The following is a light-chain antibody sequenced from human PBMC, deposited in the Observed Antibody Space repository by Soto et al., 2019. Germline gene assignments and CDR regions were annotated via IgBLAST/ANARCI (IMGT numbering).Light chain of an antibody. CDR1: QTIVNL. J-gene: IGKJ2*01. Sequence: DIQMTQSPSTLSASVGGRVTISCRASQTIVNLLAWYQQKPGKAPKLLIYKASTLESGVPSRFSGSGSGTEFTLTISSLQPDDFATYYCQQYHTYPSAFGQGTKLEIK. V-gene: IGKV1-5*03. CDR3: QQYHTYPSA. CDR2: KAS.